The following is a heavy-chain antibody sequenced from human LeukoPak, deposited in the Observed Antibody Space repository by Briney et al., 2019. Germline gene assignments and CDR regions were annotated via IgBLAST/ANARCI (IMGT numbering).Heavy chain of an antibody. Sequence: GGSLRLSCAASGFTFSSYSMNWVRQAPGKGLEWVSYISSSSSTIYYAGSVKGRFTISRDNAKNSLYLQMNSLRAKDTAVYYCARADGSGSYDYWGQGTLVTVSS. CDR1: GFTFSSYS. CDR2: ISSSSSTI. J-gene: IGHJ4*02. D-gene: IGHD3-10*01. CDR3: ARADGSGSYDY. V-gene: IGHV3-48*01.